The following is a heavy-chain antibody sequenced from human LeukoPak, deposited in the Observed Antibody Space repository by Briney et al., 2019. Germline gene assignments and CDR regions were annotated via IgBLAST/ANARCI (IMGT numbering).Heavy chain of an antibody. D-gene: IGHD3-3*01. CDR3: ARAAAYDFWSGYPNAPFDY. J-gene: IGHJ4*02. CDR2: IIPIFGTA. CDR1: GGTFSSYA. V-gene: IGHV1-69*01. Sequence: SVKVSCKASGGTFSSYAISWVRQAPGQGLEWMGGIIPIFGTANYAQKFQGRVTITADESTSTAYMELSSLRSEDTAVYYCARAAAYDFWSGYPNAPFDYWGQGTLVTVSS.